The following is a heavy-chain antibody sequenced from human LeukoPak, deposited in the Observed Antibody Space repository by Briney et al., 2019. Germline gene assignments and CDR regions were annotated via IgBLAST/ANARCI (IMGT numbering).Heavy chain of an antibody. D-gene: IGHD3-10*01. V-gene: IGHV4-59*08. CDR3: ARQLWFDWFDP. Sequence: SETLSLTCTVSGGSMTTYYWSWIRQPPGKGLEWIGYIYYSGSTNYNPSLKSRVTISVDTSKNQFSLKLSSVTAADTAVYYCARQLWFDWFDPWGQGTLVTVSS. CDR1: GGSMTTYY. CDR2: IYYSGST. J-gene: IGHJ5*02.